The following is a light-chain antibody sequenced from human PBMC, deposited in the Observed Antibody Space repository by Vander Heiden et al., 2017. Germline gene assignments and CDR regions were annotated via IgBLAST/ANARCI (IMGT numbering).Light chain of an antibody. CDR3: SAWDSSLSAVV. V-gene: IGLV10-54*04. Sequence: QAGLTQPPSVSPGLRQTATPTCTGNSNNVGNQGAAWLQQHQGHPPKLLSYRNNNRPSGISERFSASRSGNTASLTITGLQPEDEADYYCSAWDSSLSAVVFGGGTKLTVL. J-gene: IGLJ2*01. CDR1: SNNVGNQG. CDR2: RNN.